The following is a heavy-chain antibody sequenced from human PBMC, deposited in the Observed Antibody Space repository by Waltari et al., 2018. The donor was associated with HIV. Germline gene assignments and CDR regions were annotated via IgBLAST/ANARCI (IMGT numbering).Heavy chain of an antibody. J-gene: IGHJ5*02. D-gene: IGHD2-15*01. CDR3: ARAGVVVAAIENWFDP. CDR2: IYTSGST. CDR1: GSSISSSSHH. V-gene: IGHV4-61*02. Sequence: VQMQASGPGLVQPSQTLSLPRPVPGSSISSSSHHRSWTRQPAGKGLEWIGRIYTSGSTNYNPSLKSRVTISVDTSKNQFALKLSSVTAADTAVYYCARAGVVVAAIENWFDPWGQGTLVTVFS.